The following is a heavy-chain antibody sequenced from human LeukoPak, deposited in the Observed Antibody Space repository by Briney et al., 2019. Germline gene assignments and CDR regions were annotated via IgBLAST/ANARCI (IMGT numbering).Heavy chain of an antibody. CDR3: AISSYYDFWSGSYYYYYMDV. V-gene: IGHV4-39*01. Sequence: SETLSLTCTVSGGSISSSSYYWGWIRQPPGKGLEWIGSIYYSGSTYYNPSLKSRVTISVDTSKNQFSLKLSSVTAADTAVYYCAISSYYDFWSGSYYYYYMDVWGKGTTVTVSS. D-gene: IGHD3-3*01. CDR1: GGSISSSSYY. CDR2: IYYSGST. J-gene: IGHJ6*03.